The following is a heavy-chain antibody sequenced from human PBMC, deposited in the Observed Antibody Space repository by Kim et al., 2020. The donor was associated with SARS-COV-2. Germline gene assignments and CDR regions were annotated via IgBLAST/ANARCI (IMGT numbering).Heavy chain of an antibody. CDR2: ISASGGST. D-gene: IGHD3-10*01. Sequence: GGSLRLSCVVSGFTFNKYAMTWVRQAPGEGLEWVASISASGGSTYYADSVKGRFTISRDNSKNTLYLNMNSLRGEDTAVYYCAKVSNYYVSGSFDDYFDYWGQGTLVTVSS. CDR1: GFTFNKYA. CDR3: AKVSNYYVSGSFDDYFDY. V-gene: IGHV3-23*01. J-gene: IGHJ4*02.